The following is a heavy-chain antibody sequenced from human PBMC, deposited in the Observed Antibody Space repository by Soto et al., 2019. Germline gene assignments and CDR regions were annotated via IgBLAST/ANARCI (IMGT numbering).Heavy chain of an antibody. V-gene: IGHV3-53*02. CDR1: GFTVDNNY. CDR3: ARDGTSSSWNYFNY. CDR2: IYPGYST. J-gene: IGHJ4*02. D-gene: IGHD6-13*01. Sequence: EVQLVETGGGLIQPGGSLRLSCAASGFTVDNNYMSWVRQAPGKGLEWVSIIYPGYSTYYADSVKGRFTISRDNSKNTLYLQMNSLRAEDTAVYYCARDGTSSSWNYFNYWGQGTLVTVSS.